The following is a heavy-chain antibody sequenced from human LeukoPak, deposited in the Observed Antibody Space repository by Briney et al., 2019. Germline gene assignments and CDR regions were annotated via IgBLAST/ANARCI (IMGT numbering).Heavy chain of an antibody. V-gene: IGHV3-7*03. CDR2: IKQDGSEK. CDR3: AKGGFGRPFDY. CDR1: GFTFSSYW. J-gene: IGHJ4*02. Sequence: GGSLRLSCAASGFTFSSYWMSWVRQAPGKGLEWVANIKQDGSEKYYVDSVKGRFTISRDNAKNSLYLQMNSLRAEDTAVYYCAKGGFGRPFDYWGQETLVTVSS. D-gene: IGHD3-10*01.